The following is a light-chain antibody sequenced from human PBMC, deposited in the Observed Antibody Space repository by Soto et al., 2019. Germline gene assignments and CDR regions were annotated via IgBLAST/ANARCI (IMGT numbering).Light chain of an antibody. CDR2: GAS. CDR1: QSVSSSY. Sequence: EIVLTQSPGTLSLSPGERATLSCRASQSVSSSYLAWYQQKPGQAPRLLIYGASSRATGIPDRFSGSGSGTDFTLTISRLEPEDFAVYYCQQYCSSPPYTFGQGTKLEFK. J-gene: IGKJ2*01. CDR3: QQYCSSPPYT. V-gene: IGKV3-20*01.